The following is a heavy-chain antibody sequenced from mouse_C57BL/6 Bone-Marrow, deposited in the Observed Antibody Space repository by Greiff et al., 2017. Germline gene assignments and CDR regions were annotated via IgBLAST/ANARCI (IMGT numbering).Heavy chain of an antibody. CDR2: INPSSGYT. CDR3: ARSGFAY. V-gene: IGHV1-7*01. Sequence: VQLQQSGAELAKPGASVKLSCKASGYTFTSYWMHWVKQRPGQGLEWIGYINPSSGYTKYNQKFKDTATLTADKSSSTAYMQLSSLTYEDSAVYYCARSGFAYWGQGTLVTGSA. J-gene: IGHJ3*01. CDR1: GYTFTSYW.